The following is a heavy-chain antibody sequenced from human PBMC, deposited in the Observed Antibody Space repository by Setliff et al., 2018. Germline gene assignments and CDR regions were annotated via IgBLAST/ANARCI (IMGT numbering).Heavy chain of an antibody. V-gene: IGHV1-69*05. CDR2: IIPIFGTA. D-gene: IGHD3-22*01. Sequence: ASVKVSCKAYGYTFTTYGISWVRQAPGQGLEWMGGIIPIFGTANYAQKFQGRVTITTDESTSTAHMELSSLRSEDTAVYHCASPENYLDSSGYYVYYFDYWGQGTLVTVSS. J-gene: IGHJ4*02. CDR3: ASPENYLDSSGYYVYYFDY. CDR1: GYTFTTYG.